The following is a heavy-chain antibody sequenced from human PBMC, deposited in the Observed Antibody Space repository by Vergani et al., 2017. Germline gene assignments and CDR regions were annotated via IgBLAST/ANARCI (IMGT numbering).Heavy chain of an antibody. CDR3: ARDRGYYDFWSGYYYYYYMDV. CDR2: ISSSGSTI. V-gene: IGHV3-11*01. CDR1: GFTFSDYY. J-gene: IGHJ6*03. Sequence: QVQLVESGGGLVKPGGSLRLSCAASGFTFSDYYMSWIRQAPGKGLEWVSYISSSGSTIYYADSVKGRFTISRDNAKNSLYLQMNSLRAEDTAVYYCARDRGYYDFWSGYYYYYYMDVWGKGTTVTVSS. D-gene: IGHD3-3*01.